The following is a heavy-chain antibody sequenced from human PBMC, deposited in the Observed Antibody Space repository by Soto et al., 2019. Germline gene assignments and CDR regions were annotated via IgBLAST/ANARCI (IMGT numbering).Heavy chain of an antibody. Sequence: GEALTISCESSGYTFANYCIGWVRKVPGKGLEWVAIISPSDSRPIYSPSFQGQVTISADKSISTAYLQWTSLKASDTAIYYCSKFKYSTSVRYLQHWGQGNPVTVSS. CDR2: ISPSDSRP. V-gene: IGHV5-51*01. J-gene: IGHJ1*01. CDR3: SKFKYSTSVRYLQH. CDR1: GYTFANYC. D-gene: IGHD6-6*01.